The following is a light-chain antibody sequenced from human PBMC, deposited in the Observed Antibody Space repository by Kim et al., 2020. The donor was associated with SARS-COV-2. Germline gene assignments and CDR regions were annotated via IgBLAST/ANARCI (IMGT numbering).Light chain of an antibody. CDR1: VLAKKY. V-gene: IGLV3-27*01. J-gene: IGLJ3*02. CDR3: YSAADNQGV. Sequence: SVSPGKTARSTCSGDVLAKKYARWFQQKPGQAPVLVIYKDSGRPSGIPERFSGSSSGTTVTLTISGAQVEDEADYYCYSAADNQGVFGGGTQLTVL. CDR2: KDS.